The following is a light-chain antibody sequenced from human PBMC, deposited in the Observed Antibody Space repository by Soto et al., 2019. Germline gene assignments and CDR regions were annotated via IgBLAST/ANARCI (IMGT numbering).Light chain of an antibody. Sequence: DFVMTQSPDSLAVSLGERATINCKSSQSVLSSSNNKNYLAWFQQKPGQPPKLLIYWASAWKPGVPDRFIGSGSGTDFTLTITSLQAEDVAVYYCQQYHSDPITFGQGTRLENK. V-gene: IGKV4-1*01. CDR3: QQYHSDPIT. CDR2: WAS. J-gene: IGKJ5*01. CDR1: QSVLSSSNNKNY.